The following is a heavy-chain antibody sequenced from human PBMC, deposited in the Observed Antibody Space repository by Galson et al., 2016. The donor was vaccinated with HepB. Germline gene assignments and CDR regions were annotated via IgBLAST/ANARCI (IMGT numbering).Heavy chain of an antibody. CDR3: AKTTVTTGWFFDY. Sequence: ETLSLTCIVSGGSISSSNYYWGWVRQPPGKGLEWIGSVYYSGSTYYNPSLKSRVTISVDTSKNQFSLKLSSVTAADTAVYYCAKTTVTTGWFFDYRGQGTLVTVSS. J-gene: IGHJ4*02. CDR1: GGSISSSNYY. V-gene: IGHV4-39*01. D-gene: IGHD4-17*01. CDR2: VYYSGST.